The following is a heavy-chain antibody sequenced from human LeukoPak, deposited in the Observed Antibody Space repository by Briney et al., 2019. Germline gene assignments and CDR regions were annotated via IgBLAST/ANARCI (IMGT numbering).Heavy chain of an antibody. V-gene: IGHV3-48*01. CDR3: ARRGDSPMIGDH. CDR1: GFTFSSYG. Sequence: PGGSLRLSCAASGFTFSSYGMNWVRQAPGKGLEWLSYLSNTGNVHYAPSVKGRFTISTDNAKSSLYLQMDGLRAEDTAVYYCARRGDSPMIGDHWGQGILVAVAS. J-gene: IGHJ4*02. CDR2: LSNTGNV. D-gene: IGHD3-10*02.